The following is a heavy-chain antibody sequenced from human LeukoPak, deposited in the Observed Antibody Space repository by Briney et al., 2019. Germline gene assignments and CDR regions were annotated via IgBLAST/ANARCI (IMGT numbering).Heavy chain of an antibody. J-gene: IGHJ3*02. D-gene: IGHD1-26*01. V-gene: IGHV3-23*01. CDR1: GFTFSSYA. CDR3: AKGRADQRFHDAFDI. Sequence: GGSLRLSCAASGFTFSSYAMSWVRQAPGKGLGWVSAISGSGGSTYYADSVKGRFTISRDNSKNTLYLKMNSLRAEDTAVYYCAKGRADQRFHDAFDIWGQGAMVTVSS. CDR2: ISGSGGST.